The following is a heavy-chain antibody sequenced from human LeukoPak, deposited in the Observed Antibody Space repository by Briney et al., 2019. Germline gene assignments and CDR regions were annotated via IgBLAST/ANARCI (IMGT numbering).Heavy chain of an antibody. Sequence: GGSLRLSCAASGFTFSSYSMNWVRRAPGKGLEWVSYISSSSSTIYYADSAKGRFTISRDNAKNSLYLQMNSLRAEDTAVYYCARDWITIPWTHYYYGMDVWGQGTTVTVSS. CDR3: ARDWITIPWTHYYYGMDV. CDR2: ISSSSSTI. CDR1: GFTFSSYS. V-gene: IGHV3-48*01. J-gene: IGHJ6*02. D-gene: IGHD3-3*01.